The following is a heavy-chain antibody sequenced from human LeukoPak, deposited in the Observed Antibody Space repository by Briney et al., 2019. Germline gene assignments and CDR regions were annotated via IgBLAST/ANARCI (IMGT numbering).Heavy chain of an antibody. D-gene: IGHD1-26*01. CDR2: IYYGGST. Sequence: SETLSLTCTVSGGSISSYYWSWIRQPPGKGLEWIGYIYYGGSTNYNPSLKSRVTISVDTSKNQFSLKLSSVTAADTAVYYCARGSIVGATYDYWGQGTLVTVSS. CDR1: GGSISSYY. CDR3: ARGSIVGATYDY. V-gene: IGHV4-59*08. J-gene: IGHJ4*02.